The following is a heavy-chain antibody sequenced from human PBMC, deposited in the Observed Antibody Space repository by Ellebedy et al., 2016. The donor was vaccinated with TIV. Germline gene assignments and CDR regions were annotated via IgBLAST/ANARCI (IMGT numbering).Heavy chain of an antibody. CDR2: VSYSGST. J-gene: IGHJ4*02. CDR3: AEGRSGWYYFDY. V-gene: IGHV4-59*12. Sequence: SETLSLTCTVSGDSIETGYYWGWIRQPPGKGLEWIGYVSYSGSTTYNSSLRSRLTMSLDTSKNQFSLRLSSVTAADTAVYYCAEGRSGWYYFDYWGQGTPVTVSS. CDR1: GDSIETGYY. D-gene: IGHD6-19*01.